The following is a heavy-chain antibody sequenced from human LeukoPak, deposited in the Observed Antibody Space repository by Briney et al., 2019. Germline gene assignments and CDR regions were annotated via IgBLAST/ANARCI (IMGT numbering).Heavy chain of an antibody. V-gene: IGHV4-59*01. D-gene: IGHD2/OR15-2a*01. CDR3: ARDRRFLPLPDYAFDI. CDR1: GGSISSYY. CDR2: IHYSGST. Sequence: SETLSLTCTVSGGSISSYYWSWIRQPPGRGLEWIGSIHYSGSTNYNPSLKSRVTISVDTSKNQFSLKLSSVIAADTAVYYCARDRRFLPLPDYAFDIWGQGTMVTVSS. J-gene: IGHJ3*02.